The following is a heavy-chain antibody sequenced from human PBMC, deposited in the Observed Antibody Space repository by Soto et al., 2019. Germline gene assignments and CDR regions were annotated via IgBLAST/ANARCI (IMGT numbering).Heavy chain of an antibody. CDR3: ARHIAVPTTRGFDY. J-gene: IGHJ4*02. V-gene: IGHV4-4*02. D-gene: IGHD2-15*01. CDR2: IYHSGTT. Sequence: QVQLQESGPGLVKPSGTLSLTCAVSGGSISSTNWWSWVRQPPGEGLAWIGEIYHSGTTNYNPYLDSRVTISMDTSKNQLSLRLGSVTAADTAVYFCARHIAVPTTRGFDYWGQGNLVTVSS. CDR1: GGSISSTNW.